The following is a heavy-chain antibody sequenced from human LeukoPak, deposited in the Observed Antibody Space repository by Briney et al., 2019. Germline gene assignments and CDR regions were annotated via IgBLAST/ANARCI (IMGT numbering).Heavy chain of an antibody. D-gene: IGHD3-9*01. CDR2: IYYSGST. V-gene: IGHV4-39*01. CDR3: ARIPNYDILTGYRSFYYYYYMDV. J-gene: IGHJ6*03. CDR1: GGSISSSSYY. Sequence: PSETLSLTCTVSGGSISSSSYYWGWLRQPPGKGLEWIGSIYYSGSTYYNPSLKSRVTISVDTSKNQFSLKLSSVTAADTAVYYCARIPNYDILTGYRSFYYYYYMDVWGKGTTVTVSS.